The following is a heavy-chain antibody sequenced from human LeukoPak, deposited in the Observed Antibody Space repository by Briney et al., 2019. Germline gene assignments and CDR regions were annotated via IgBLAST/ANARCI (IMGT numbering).Heavy chain of an antibody. CDR3: AKDLKPYYYDSSGYYADAFDI. V-gene: IGHV3-23*01. CDR2: ISGSGGST. J-gene: IGHJ3*02. D-gene: IGHD3-22*01. CDR1: GFTFSSYA. Sequence: PGGSLRLSCAASGFTFSSYAMSWVRQAPGKGLEWVSAISGSGGSTYYADSVKGRFIISRDNSKNTLYLQMNSLRAEDTAVYYCAKDLKPYYYDSSGYYADAFDIWGQGTMVTVSS.